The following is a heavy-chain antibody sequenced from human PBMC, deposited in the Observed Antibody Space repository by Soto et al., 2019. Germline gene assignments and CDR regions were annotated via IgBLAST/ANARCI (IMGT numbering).Heavy chain of an antibody. D-gene: IGHD3-9*01. CDR1: GGSISSYY. CDR3: ARALILTGYYIRDAFDI. V-gene: IGHV4-59*01. J-gene: IGHJ3*02. CDR2: IYYSGST. Sequence: ETLSLTCTVSGGSISSYYWSWIRQPPGKGLEWIGYIYYSGSTNYNPSLKSRVTISVDTSKNQFSLKLSSVTAADTAVYYCARALILTGYYIRDAFDIWGQGTMVTVSS.